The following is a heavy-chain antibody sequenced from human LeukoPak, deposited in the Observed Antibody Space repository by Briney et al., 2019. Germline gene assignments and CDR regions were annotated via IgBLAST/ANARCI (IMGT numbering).Heavy chain of an antibody. CDR1: GYTFTGYY. V-gene: IGHV1-2*02. D-gene: IGHD4/OR15-4a*01. CDR3: ARVKGAFDY. J-gene: IGHJ4*02. Sequence: ASVKVSCKASGYTFTGYYLNWVRQTPGQGLEWMGRINPNSDDTNYAQKFQGRVTMTRDTPISTVYMELSRLRSDDTAVYYCARVKGAFDYWGQGTLVTVSS. CDR2: INPNSDDT.